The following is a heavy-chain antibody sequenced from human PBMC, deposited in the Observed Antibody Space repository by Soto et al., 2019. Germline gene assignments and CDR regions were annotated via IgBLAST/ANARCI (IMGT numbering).Heavy chain of an antibody. Sequence: EVQLVESGGGLVQPGGSLRLSCAASGFTVSSVYMTWVRQAPGKGLEWVSVITSGGSTYYADSVRGRFTISRDNSKNTLYLQMNSLRAEDTAVYYCARDIFGGAYDFWHGGQGTLVTVSS. CDR3: ARDIFGGAYDFWH. V-gene: IGHV3-66*01. CDR1: GFTVSSVY. J-gene: IGHJ4*02. CDR2: ITSGGST. D-gene: IGHD3-3*01.